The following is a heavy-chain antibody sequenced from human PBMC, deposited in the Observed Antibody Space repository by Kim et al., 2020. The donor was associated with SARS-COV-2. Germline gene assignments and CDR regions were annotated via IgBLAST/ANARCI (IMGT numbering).Heavy chain of an antibody. V-gene: IGHV1-69*13. D-gene: IGHD6-13*01. CDR1: GGTFSSYA. CDR3: ALSDSSSWYPFDY. Sequence: SVKVSCKASGGTFSSYAISWVRQAPGQGLEWMGGIIPIFGTANYAQKFQGRVTITADESTSTAYMELSSLRSEDTAVYYCALSDSSSWYPFDYWGQGTLVTVSS. CDR2: IIPIFGTA. J-gene: IGHJ4*02.